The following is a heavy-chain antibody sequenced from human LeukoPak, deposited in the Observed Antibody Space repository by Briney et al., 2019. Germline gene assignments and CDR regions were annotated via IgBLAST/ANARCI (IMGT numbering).Heavy chain of an antibody. Sequence: PSETLSLTCAVSGGSISSSNWWSWVRQPPGKGLEWIGEIYHSGSTNYNPSLKSRVTISVDKSKNQFSLKLSSVTAADTAVYYCARSYYDSSGYYNTHTDFDCWGQGTLVTVSS. CDR3: ARSYYDSSGYYNTHTDFDC. V-gene: IGHV4-4*02. CDR1: GGSISSSNW. J-gene: IGHJ4*02. CDR2: IYHSGST. D-gene: IGHD3-22*01.